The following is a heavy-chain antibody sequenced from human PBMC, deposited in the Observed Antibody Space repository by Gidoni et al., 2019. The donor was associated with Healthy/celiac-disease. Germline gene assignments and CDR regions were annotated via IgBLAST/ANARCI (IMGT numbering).Heavy chain of an antibody. Sequence: QVQLQQWGAGLLKPSETLSLTCAVYGGSFSGYYWSWIRQPPGKGLEWIGEINHSGSTNYNPSLKSRVTISVDTSKNQFSLKLSSVTAADTAVYYCARSRLNSYYVWGSYRYTGSRFDYWGQGTLVTVSS. J-gene: IGHJ4*02. CDR3: ARSRLNSYYVWGSYRYTGSRFDY. V-gene: IGHV4-34*01. CDR2: INHSGST. CDR1: GGSFSGYY. D-gene: IGHD3-16*02.